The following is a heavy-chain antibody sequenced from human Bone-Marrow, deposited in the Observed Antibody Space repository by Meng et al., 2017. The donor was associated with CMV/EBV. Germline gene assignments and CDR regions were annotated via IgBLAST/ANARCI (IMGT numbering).Heavy chain of an antibody. CDR3: ARGVRGRFDP. V-gene: IGHV1-8*01. Sequence: KVSCKASGYTFTSYDINWVRQASRKGGEWVGWKNTNSGNTGYAQKFQGRVTMTRNTSISTAYMELSSLRSEDTAVYYCARGVRGRFDPWGQGTLVTVSS. J-gene: IGHJ5*02. CDR2: KNTNSGNT. D-gene: IGHD3-16*01. CDR1: GYTFTSYD.